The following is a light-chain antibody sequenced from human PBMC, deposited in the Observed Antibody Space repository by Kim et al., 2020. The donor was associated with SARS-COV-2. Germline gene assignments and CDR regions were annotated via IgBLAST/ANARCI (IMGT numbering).Light chain of an antibody. Sequence: DIQMTQSPSSLSASVGDRVTITCQASQDINNFLNWYQQKPGKAPKLLIYDASNLETGVPSRFSGSGSGTDFTFTISSLQTEDIATYYCQQCDNLPITFGQGTRLEIK. CDR2: DAS. V-gene: IGKV1-33*01. CDR3: QQCDNLPIT. CDR1: QDINNF. J-gene: IGKJ5*01.